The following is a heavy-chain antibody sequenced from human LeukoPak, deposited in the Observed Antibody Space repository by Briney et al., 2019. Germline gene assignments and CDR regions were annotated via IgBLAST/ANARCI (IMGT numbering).Heavy chain of an antibody. D-gene: IGHD6-13*01. Sequence: GGSLRLSCAVSGFTFGNYGMHWVRQAPGKGLEWVALISYDGSSEYYAGSVKGRFTISRDNAKNSLYLQMNSLRAEDTAVYYCARAQQLIGDAFDIWGQGTMVTVSS. CDR2: ISYDGSSE. CDR1: GFTFGNYG. V-gene: IGHV3-33*08. J-gene: IGHJ3*02. CDR3: ARAQQLIGDAFDI.